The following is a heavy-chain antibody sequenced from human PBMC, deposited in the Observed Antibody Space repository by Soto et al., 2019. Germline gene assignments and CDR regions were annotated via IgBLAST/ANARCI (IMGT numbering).Heavy chain of an antibody. V-gene: IGHV1-3*01. J-gene: IGHJ4*02. CDR2: INAGNGNT. CDR1: GYTFTSYA. D-gene: IGHD2-15*01. Sequence: ASLKVSCKASGYTFTSYAMHWVRQAPGQSLERMGWINAGNGNTKYSQKFQGRVTITRDTSASTAYMELSSLRSEDTAVYYCARVPLGYCSGGSCSPPDYWGQGTLVTVSS. CDR3: ARVPLGYCSGGSCSPPDY.